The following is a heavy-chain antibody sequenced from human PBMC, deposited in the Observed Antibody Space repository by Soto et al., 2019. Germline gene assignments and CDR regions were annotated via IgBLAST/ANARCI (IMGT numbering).Heavy chain of an antibody. CDR1: GYTFTSYG. CDR2: ISAYNGNT. CDR3: GTPAMVCGGSNFVY. V-gene: IGHV1-18*01. Sequence: QVQLVQSGAEVKKPGASVKVSCKASGYTFTSYGISWVRQAPGQGLEWMGWISAYNGNTNYAQKLQGRVTMTTDTSTRAAKVELRSLRSDDAALYCGGTPAMVCGGSNFVYWGQGTLVTVSS. J-gene: IGHJ4*02. D-gene: IGHD5-18*01.